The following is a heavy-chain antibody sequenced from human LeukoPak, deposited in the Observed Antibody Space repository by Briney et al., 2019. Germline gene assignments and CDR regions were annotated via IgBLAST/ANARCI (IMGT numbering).Heavy chain of an antibody. J-gene: IGHJ4*02. CDR3: ARANYYDSSGPDPYFDY. D-gene: IGHD3-22*01. Sequence: SETLSLTCTVSGGSISSYYWSWIRQPQGKGLEWIGYIYYSGSTSYKSSLKSRVTISVDTSKNQFSVKLTSVTAADTAVYYCARANYYDSSGPDPYFDYWGQGTLVTVSS. CDR2: IYYSGST. CDR1: GGSISSYY. V-gene: IGHV4-59*01.